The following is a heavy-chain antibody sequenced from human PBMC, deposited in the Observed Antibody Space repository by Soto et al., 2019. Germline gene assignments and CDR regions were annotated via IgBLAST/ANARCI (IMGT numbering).Heavy chain of an antibody. J-gene: IGHJ4*02. CDR3: ARWPQSTYDX. CDR2: IYYSGST. Sequence: SETLSLTCTVSGGSISSVGYYWSWIRQHPGKGLELIGYIYYSGSTYYNPSLKSPVTISVDTSKNQFSLKLSSVTAADTAVYYCARWPQSTYDXWGQGTLVTVSX. CDR1: GGSISSVGYY. V-gene: IGHV4-31*01.